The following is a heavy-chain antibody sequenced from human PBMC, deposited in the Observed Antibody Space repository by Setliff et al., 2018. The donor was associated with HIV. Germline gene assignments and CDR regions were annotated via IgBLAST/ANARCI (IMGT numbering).Heavy chain of an antibody. Sequence: ASVKVSCKASGYTFSSYDINWVRQATGQGLEWMGWMNPNSGNTGYAQKYQGRVTMTRDTSISTAYMELNNLKFEDTAVYYCARARRDSYDRGRRNHYYIDVWGKGTTVTVSS. CDR1: GYTFSSYD. D-gene: IGHD3-22*01. J-gene: IGHJ6*03. CDR2: MNPNSGNT. V-gene: IGHV1-8*02. CDR3: ARARRDSYDRGRRNHYYIDV.